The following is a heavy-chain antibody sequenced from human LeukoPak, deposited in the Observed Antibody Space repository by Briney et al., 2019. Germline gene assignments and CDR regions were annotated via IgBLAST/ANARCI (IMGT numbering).Heavy chain of an antibody. CDR3: ASPRNNPNRIAAAADYYYYGMDV. Sequence: GASVKVSCKASGYTFTGYYMHWVRQAPGQGLEWMGWINPNSGGTNYAQKFQGRVTMTRDTSIRTAYMELSRLRSDDTAVYYCASPRNNPNRIAAAADYYYYGMDVWGQGTTVTVSS. D-gene: IGHD6-13*01. J-gene: IGHJ6*02. CDR2: INPNSGGT. V-gene: IGHV1-2*02. CDR1: GYTFTGYY.